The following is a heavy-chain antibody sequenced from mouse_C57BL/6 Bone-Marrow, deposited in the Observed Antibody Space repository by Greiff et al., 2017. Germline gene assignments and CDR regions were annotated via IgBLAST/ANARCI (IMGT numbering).Heavy chain of an antibody. D-gene: IGHD2-2*01. CDR1: GFTFSSYA. Sequence: EVKLVESGGGLVKPGGSLKLSCAASGFTFSSYAMSWVRQTPEKRLEWVATISDGGSYTYYPDNVKGRFTISRDNAKNNLYLQMSHLTSEDTAMYYCARDGGPSTMVTPFAYWGQGTLVTVSA. V-gene: IGHV5-4*01. J-gene: IGHJ3*01. CDR3: ARDGGPSTMVTPFAY. CDR2: ISDGGSYT.